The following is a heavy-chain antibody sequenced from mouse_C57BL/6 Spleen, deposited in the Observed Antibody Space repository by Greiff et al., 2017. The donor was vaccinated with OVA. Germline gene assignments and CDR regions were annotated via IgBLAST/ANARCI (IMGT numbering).Heavy chain of an antibody. D-gene: IGHD1-1*01. V-gene: IGHV1-53*01. J-gene: IGHJ1*03. CDR1: GYTFTSYW. CDR3: ARELLRSRWFEF. Sequence: QVQLQQPGTELVKPGASVKLSCKASGYTFTSYWMTWVKQRPGQGLEWIGNINPSNGGTNYNEKFKSKATLTVDKSSSTAYMQLSSLTSEDSAVYYCARELLRSRWFEFWGKGTTVTVSS. CDR2: INPSNGGT.